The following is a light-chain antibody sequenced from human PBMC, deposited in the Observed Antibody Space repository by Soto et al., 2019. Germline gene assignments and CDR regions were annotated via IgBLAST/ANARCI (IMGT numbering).Light chain of an antibody. CDR2: GAS. Sequence: DFPLTQSPSFLSASVGDRVTITCRASQGIGSYLGWYQQAPGKAPKLLIYGASTLESGVPSRFSGSGSGTEFTLTLSSLQTEDFATYYYQQLNTYPAFGGGTKVEI. CDR3: QQLNTYPA. CDR1: QGIGSY. J-gene: IGKJ4*01. V-gene: IGKV1-9*01.